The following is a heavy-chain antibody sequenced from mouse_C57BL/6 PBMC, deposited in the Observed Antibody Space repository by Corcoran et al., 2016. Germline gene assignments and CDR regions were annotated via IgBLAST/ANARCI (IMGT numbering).Heavy chain of an antibody. CDR1: GYAFSSYW. CDR3: ARRGGYDPFAY. CDR2: IYPGDGDS. V-gene: IGHV1-80*01. D-gene: IGHD2-3*01. Sequence: QVQLQQSGAELVKPGASVKISCKASGYAFSSYWMNRVKQRPGKGLEWIGQIYPGDGDSNYNGKFKGKATLTADKSSSTAYMQLSSLTSEDSAVYFCARRGGYDPFAYWGQGTLVTVSA. J-gene: IGHJ3*01.